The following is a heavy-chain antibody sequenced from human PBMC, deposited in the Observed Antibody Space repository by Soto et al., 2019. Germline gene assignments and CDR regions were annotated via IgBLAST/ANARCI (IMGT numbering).Heavy chain of an antibody. J-gene: IGHJ4*02. Sequence: QVQLVESGGGVVQPGRSLRLSCAASGFTFSSYAMHWVRQAPGKGLEWVAVISYDGSNKYYADSVKGRFTISRDNSKNTLYLQMNSLRAEDTAVYYCATIALRGFLADDWGQGTLVTVSS. D-gene: IGHD3-3*01. V-gene: IGHV3-30-3*01. CDR1: GFTFSSYA. CDR2: ISYDGSNK. CDR3: ATIALRGFLADD.